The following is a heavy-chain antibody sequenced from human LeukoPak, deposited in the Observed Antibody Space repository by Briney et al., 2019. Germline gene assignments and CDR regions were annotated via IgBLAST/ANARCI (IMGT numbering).Heavy chain of an antibody. D-gene: IGHD1-26*01. Sequence: GGSLRLSCAASGFTFSNYGMNWVRQAPGKGLEWVSGIGGLGDRIYYADSVRGRFTISRDNAKNSLYLQMNSLRAEDTAMYYCARADLSGSYFHPHFLDYWGQGTLVTVSS. CDR2: IGGLGDRI. CDR3: ARADLSGSYFHPHFLDY. CDR1: GFTFSNYG. V-gene: IGHV3-21*01. J-gene: IGHJ4*02.